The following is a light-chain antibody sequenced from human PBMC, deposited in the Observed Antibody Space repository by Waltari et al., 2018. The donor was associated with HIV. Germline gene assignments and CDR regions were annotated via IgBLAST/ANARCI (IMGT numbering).Light chain of an antibody. Sequence: EVVMTQSPATLSVSPGERAALACRASQSVSRNLAWYQQKPGQPPRLLIYAASTRASGVPVRISGTGSGTEFTLTISSLQSEDFAVYYCQQRTNWPPGITFGQGTRLEIK. CDR2: AAS. V-gene: IGKV3-15*01. CDR3: QQRTNWPPGIT. J-gene: IGKJ5*01. CDR1: QSVSRN.